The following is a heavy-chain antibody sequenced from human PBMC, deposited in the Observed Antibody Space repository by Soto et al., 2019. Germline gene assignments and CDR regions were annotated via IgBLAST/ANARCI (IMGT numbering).Heavy chain of an antibody. V-gene: IGHV3-30*18. J-gene: IGHJ5*02. CDR3: AKDGGLTGTTERGWFDP. CDR2: ISYDGSNK. CDR1: GFTFSSYG. Sequence: QVQLVESGGGVVQPGRSLRLSCAASGFTFSSYGMHWVRQAPGKGLEWLAVISYDGSNKYYADSVKCRFTISRDNSKNTLYLQMNSLRAEDTAVYYCAKDGGLTGTTERGWFDPWGQGTLVTVSS. D-gene: IGHD1-7*01.